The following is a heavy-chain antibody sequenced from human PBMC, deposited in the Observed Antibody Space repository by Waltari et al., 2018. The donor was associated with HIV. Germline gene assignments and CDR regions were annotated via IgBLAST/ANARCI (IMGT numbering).Heavy chain of an antibody. D-gene: IGHD3-22*01. CDR3: ARCPDYDSSGYAFDP. J-gene: IGHJ5*02. CDR2: IYGGGST. CDR1: GFTVSSNY. V-gene: IGHV3-53*01. Sequence: EVQLVESGGGLIQPGGSLRLSCAASGFTVSSNYMSWVRQAPGKGLEWVSVIYGGGSTYYADTVKGRFTISRDNSKNTLYLQMNSLRAEDTAVYYCARCPDYDSSGYAFDPWGQGTLVTVSS.